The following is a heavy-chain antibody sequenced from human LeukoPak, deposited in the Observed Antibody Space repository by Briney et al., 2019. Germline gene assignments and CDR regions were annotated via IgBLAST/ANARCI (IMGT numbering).Heavy chain of an antibody. CDR2: INPNSGGT. CDR1: GYTFTGYY. J-gene: IGHJ4*02. Sequence: ASVKVSCKASGYTFTGYYMHWVRQAPGQGLEWMGWINPNSGGTNYAQKFQGWVTMTRDTSISTAYMELSSLRSEDTAVYYCATFRVELFDYWGQGTLVTVSS. V-gene: IGHV1-2*04. D-gene: IGHD1-7*01. CDR3: ATFRVELFDY.